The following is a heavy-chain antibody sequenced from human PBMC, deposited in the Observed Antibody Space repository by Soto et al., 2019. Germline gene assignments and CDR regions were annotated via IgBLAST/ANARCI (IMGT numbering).Heavy chain of an antibody. CDR3: ARHDVVVAQGWFDP. CDR2: IYYSGST. J-gene: IGHJ5*02. D-gene: IGHD2-15*01. V-gene: IGHV4-39*01. CDR1: GGSISSSSYY. Sequence: SETLSLTCTVSGGSISSSSYYWGWIRQPPGKGLEWIGSIYYSGSTYYNPSLKSRVTISVDTSKNQFSLKLSSVTAADTAVYYCARHDVVVAQGWFDPWGQGTLVTVSS.